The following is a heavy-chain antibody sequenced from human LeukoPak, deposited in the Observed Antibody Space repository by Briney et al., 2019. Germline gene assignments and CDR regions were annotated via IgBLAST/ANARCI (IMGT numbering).Heavy chain of an antibody. V-gene: IGHV4-59*01. D-gene: IGHD2-15*01. CDR3: ARYCSGGSCYKFFDY. CDR1: GGSISSYY. Sequence: SETLSLTCTVSGGSISSYYWSWIWQPPGKELEWIGYIYYSGSTNYNPSLKSRVTISVDTSKNQFSLKLSSVTAAGTAVYYCARYCSGGSCYKFFDYWGQGTLVTVSS. J-gene: IGHJ4*02. CDR2: IYYSGST.